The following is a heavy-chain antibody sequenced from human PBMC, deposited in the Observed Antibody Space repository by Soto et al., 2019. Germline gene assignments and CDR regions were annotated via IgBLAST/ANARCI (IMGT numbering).Heavy chain of an antibody. CDR2: IDPSDSYT. V-gene: IGHV5-10-1*01. Sequence: GESLKISCKGSEYTFTNSWISWVRQMPGKGLEWMGRIDPSDSYTIYSPSFQGHVTISADESISTAYLQWGSLKASDTAMYYCARKTAVAGLSWLDPWGQGNLVTVSS. D-gene: IGHD6-19*01. CDR3: ARKTAVAGLSWLDP. CDR1: EYTFTNSW. J-gene: IGHJ5*02.